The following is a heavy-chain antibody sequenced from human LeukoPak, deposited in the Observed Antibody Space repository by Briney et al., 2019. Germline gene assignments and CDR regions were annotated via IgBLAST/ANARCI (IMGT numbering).Heavy chain of an antibody. V-gene: IGHV1-2*02. J-gene: IGHJ6*03. CDR2: INPNSGGT. Sequence: GASVKVSCKASGYTFTGYYMHWVRQAPGQGLEWMGWINPNSGGTNYAQKFQGRVTMTRDTSISTAYMELSSLRSEDTAVYYCARDPPRSSSTMDVWGKGTTVTVSS. D-gene: IGHD6-13*01. CDR1: GYTFTGYY. CDR3: ARDPPRSSSTMDV.